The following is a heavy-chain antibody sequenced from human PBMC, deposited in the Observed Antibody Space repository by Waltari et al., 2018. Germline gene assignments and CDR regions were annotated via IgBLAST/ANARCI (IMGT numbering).Heavy chain of an antibody. V-gene: IGHV3-23*01. CDR2: ISVSDFT. J-gene: IGHJ4*02. CDR3: AKPFYNWDDPLDS. CDR1: FGNDA. Sequence: FGNDAISWVRQAPGTGLEWVSAISVSDFTYYADSVRGRFTISRDTSKNTVYLQLNSLRGEDAAVYYCAKPFYNWDDPLDSWGQGTLVTVSS. D-gene: IGHD1-20*01.